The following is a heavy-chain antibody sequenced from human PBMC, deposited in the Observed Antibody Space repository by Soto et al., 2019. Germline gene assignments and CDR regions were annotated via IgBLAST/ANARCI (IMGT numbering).Heavy chain of an antibody. CDR1: GGSISSGGYS. Sequence: SETQSLTCAVSGGSISSGGYSWSWIRQPPRKGLEWIGYIYHSGSTYYNPSLKSRVTISVDRSKNQFSLKLSSVTAADTAVYYCARGRDYYDSSGYPDFDYWGQGTLVTVSS. CDR3: ARGRDYYDSSGYPDFDY. V-gene: IGHV4-30-2*01. D-gene: IGHD3-22*01. CDR2: IYHSGST. J-gene: IGHJ4*02.